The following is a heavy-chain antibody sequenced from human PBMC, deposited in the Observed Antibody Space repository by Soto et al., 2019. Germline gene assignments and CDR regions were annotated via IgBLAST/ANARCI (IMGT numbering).Heavy chain of an antibody. CDR2: IYHSGST. CDR3: ERERWGSLDY. CDR1: CGSISSSNW. J-gene: IGHJ4*02. V-gene: IGHV4-4*02. Sequence: SETLSLTCAVSCGSISSSNWWSWVRPPPGKGLEWIGEIYHSGSTNYNPSLKSRVTISVDKSKKQFSLKLSSVTAADTAVYYCERERWGSLDYWGQGTLVTVSS. D-gene: IGHD3-16*01.